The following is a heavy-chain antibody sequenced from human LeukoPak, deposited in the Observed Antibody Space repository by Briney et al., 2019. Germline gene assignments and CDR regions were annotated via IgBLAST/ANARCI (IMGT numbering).Heavy chain of an antibody. J-gene: IGHJ4*02. CDR2: IDPSDSYT. D-gene: IGHD6-13*01. CDR1: GYSFTNYW. Sequence: HGESLKISCKGSGYSFTNYWISWVRLMPGKGLEWMGRIDPSDSYTNYSPSFQGHVTISADKSISTAYLQWSSLKASDTAMYYCARRPKRSSWYYFDFWGQGTLVTVSS. V-gene: IGHV5-10-1*01. CDR3: ARRPKRSSWYYFDF.